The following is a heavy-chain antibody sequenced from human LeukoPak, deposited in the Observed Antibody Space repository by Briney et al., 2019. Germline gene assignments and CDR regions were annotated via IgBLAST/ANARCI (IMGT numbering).Heavy chain of an antibody. V-gene: IGHV4-59*08. CDR3: ARRKRLFESSGYRVQAFDI. CDR2: THHSGNT. D-gene: IGHD3-22*01. CDR1: GDSVSGYY. J-gene: IGHJ3*02. Sequence: SETLSLTCIVSGDSVSGYYWNWIRQPPGKGLEWIGYTHHSGNTLYNPSLKSRVTTSVDTSKNQFSLSLSSVTAADTAVYYCARRKRLFESSGYRVQAFDIWDQGTMVTVSS.